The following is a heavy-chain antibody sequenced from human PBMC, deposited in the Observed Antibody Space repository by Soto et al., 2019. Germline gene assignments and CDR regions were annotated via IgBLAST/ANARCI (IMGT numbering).Heavy chain of an antibody. J-gene: IGHJ6*02. Sequence: SLRLSCAASGFTFSSYGMHWVRQAPGKGLEWVAVIWYDGSNKYYADSVKGRFTISRDNSKNTLYLQMNSLRAEDTAVYYCARDLVVDTAIQHFYGMDVWGQGTTVTVSS. CDR1: GFTFSSYG. CDR3: ARDLVVDTAIQHFYGMDV. V-gene: IGHV3-33*01. CDR2: IWYDGSNK. D-gene: IGHD5-18*01.